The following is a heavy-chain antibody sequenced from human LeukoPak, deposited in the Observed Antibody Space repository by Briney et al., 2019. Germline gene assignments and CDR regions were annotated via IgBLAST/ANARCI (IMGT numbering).Heavy chain of an antibody. CDR2: INPSGGST. J-gene: IGHJ6*02. D-gene: IGHD1-7*01. CDR1: GYTFTSYY. Sequence: GASVKVSCKASGYTFTSYYMHWVRQAPGQGLEWMGVINPSGGSTSYAQKFQGRVTMTEDTSTDTAYMELSSLRSEDTAVYYCATGELELHATRGYYGMDVWGQGTTVTVSS. V-gene: IGHV1-46*01. CDR3: ATGELELHATRGYYGMDV.